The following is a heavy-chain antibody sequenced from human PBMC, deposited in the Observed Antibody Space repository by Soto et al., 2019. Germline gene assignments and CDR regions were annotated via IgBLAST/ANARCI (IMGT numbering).Heavy chain of an antibody. J-gene: IGHJ1*01. CDR2: IIPIFGTA. V-gene: IGHV1-69*13. CDR3: ALGHCGGGSCYFPIIPLQH. D-gene: IGHD2-15*01. CDR1: GGTFTNYA. Sequence: SVKVSCKASGGTFTNYAISWVRQAPGQGLEWMGGIIPIFGTANYAQKFQGRVTITADESTGTAYMELSSLRSEDTAVYYCALGHCGGGSCYFPIIPLQHWGQGNLVTVSS.